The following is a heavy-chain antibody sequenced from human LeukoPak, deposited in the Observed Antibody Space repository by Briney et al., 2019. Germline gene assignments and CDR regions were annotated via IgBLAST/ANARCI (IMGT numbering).Heavy chain of an antibody. V-gene: IGHV3-23*01. D-gene: IGHD3-10*01. CDR2: ISGSGGST. CDR1: GFIFSSYG. Sequence: GGTLRLSCAASGFIFSSYGMSWVRQAPGKGLEWVSAISGSGGSTYYADSVKGRFTISRDNAKNTLYLQMNSLRAEDTAVYYCAKSDGGSGSSHAFDSWGQGTLVTVSS. J-gene: IGHJ4*02. CDR3: AKSDGGSGSSHAFDS.